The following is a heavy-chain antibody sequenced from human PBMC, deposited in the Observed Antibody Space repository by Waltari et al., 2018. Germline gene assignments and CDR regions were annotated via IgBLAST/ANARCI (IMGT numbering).Heavy chain of an antibody. J-gene: IGHJ4*02. CDR3: ARAPAARRLEFDY. V-gene: IGHV4-4*07. Sequence: QVQLQESGPGLVKPSENLSLTCTVSGGSISSYYWNWHRQPAGKGLEWIGRIYTSGSTNYNPSLKSRVTMSVDTSKNQFSLKLSSVTAADTAVYYCARAPAARRLEFDYWGQGTLVTVSS. D-gene: IGHD6-25*01. CDR2: IYTSGST. CDR1: GGSISSYY.